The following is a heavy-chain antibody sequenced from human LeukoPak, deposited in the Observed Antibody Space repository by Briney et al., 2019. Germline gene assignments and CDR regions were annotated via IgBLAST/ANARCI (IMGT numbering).Heavy chain of an antibody. J-gene: IGHJ3*02. CDR1: GGTFSSYA. D-gene: IGHD2-15*01. CDR2: IIPIFGTA. CDR3: ARSYYCSGGSCYSEGAFDI. V-gene: IGHV1-69*05. Sequence: SVKVSSKASGGTFSSYAISWVRQAPGQGLEWMGGIIPIFGTANYAQKFQGRVTITTDESTSTAYMELSSMRSEDTAVYYCARSYYCSGGSCYSEGAFDIWGQGTMVTVSS.